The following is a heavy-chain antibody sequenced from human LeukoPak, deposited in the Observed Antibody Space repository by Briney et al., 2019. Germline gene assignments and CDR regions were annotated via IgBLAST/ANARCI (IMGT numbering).Heavy chain of an antibody. J-gene: IGHJ4*02. CDR3: AKDRNLHYYDSSGLSY. CDR1: GFTFSSYG. Sequence: GGSLRLSCAASGFTFSSYGMHWVRQAPGKGLEWVAVISYDGSNKYYADSVKGRFTISRDNSKNTLYLQMNSLRAEDTAVYYCAKDRNLHYYDSSGLSYWGQGTLVTVSS. CDR2: ISYDGSNK. D-gene: IGHD3-22*01. V-gene: IGHV3-30*18.